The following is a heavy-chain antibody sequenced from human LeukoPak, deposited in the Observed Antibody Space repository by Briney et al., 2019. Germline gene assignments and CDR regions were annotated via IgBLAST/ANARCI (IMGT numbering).Heavy chain of an antibody. V-gene: IGHV3-74*01. Sequence: GGSLRLSCAASGFTFSSCWMHWVRQAPGKGLMWVSRINTDGSSTSYADSVKGRFTISRDNAKNTLYLQMNSLRAEDTAVYYCARGAVVVPAAKGLDYRGQGTLVSVSS. D-gene: IGHD2-2*01. J-gene: IGHJ4*02. CDR3: ARGAVVVPAAKGLDY. CDR2: INTDGSST. CDR1: GFTFSSCW.